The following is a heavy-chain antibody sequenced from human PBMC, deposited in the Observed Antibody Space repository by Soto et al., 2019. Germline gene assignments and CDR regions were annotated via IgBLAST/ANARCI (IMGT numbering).Heavy chain of an antibody. Sequence: QVQLQESGPGLVKPSETLSLTCTVSGGSITSSYWSWIRQPPGKGLEWIGYIYYSGSTNYNPSLKSRVTISVDTSKNQFSLNLSSVTAADTVVYFCARGLRYFDWWGQGTLVTVSS. CDR2: IYYSGST. CDR3: ARGLRYFDW. V-gene: IGHV4-59*01. D-gene: IGHD3-9*01. J-gene: IGHJ4*02. CDR1: GGSITSSY.